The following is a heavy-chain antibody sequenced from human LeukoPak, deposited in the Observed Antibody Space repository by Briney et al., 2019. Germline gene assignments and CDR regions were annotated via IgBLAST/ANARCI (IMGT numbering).Heavy chain of an antibody. J-gene: IGHJ6*03. CDR3: ARDGLASELRYFDWLLAAGGPTLYYYYYMDV. Sequence: SETLSLTCIISGASISSSTYYWGWIRQPPGKGLEWIGTIYYSGSTYYNPSLKSRVTISVDTSKNQVSLKLSSVTAADTAVYYCARDGLASELRYFDWLLAAGGPTLYYYYYMDVWGKGTTVTVSS. D-gene: IGHD3-9*01. CDR1: GASISSSTYY. CDR2: IYYSGST. V-gene: IGHV4-39*07.